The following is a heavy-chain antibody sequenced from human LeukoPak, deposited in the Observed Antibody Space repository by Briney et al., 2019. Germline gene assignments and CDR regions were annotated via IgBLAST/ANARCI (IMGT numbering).Heavy chain of an antibody. Sequence: GRSLRLSCVASGFAFSNYGMHWVRQAPGKGLEWVAVIWYDGSNKYYADSVKGRFTISRDNSKNTLYLQMNSLRAEDTAVYYCARGPSYSSSFDFWGQGTLVTVSS. D-gene: IGHD6-13*01. V-gene: IGHV3-33*08. J-gene: IGHJ4*02. CDR1: GFAFSNYG. CDR3: ARGPSYSSSFDF. CDR2: IWYDGSNK.